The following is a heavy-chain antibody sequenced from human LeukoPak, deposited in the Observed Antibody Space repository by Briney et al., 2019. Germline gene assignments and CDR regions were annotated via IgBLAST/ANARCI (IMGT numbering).Heavy chain of an antibody. CDR3: AKDGAGTPGHAFDI. Sequence: PGGSLRLSCAASGFTFSSYEMNWVRQAPGKGLEWVSYISSGGSTYYADSVKGRFTISRDNSKNTLYPQMNSLRVEDTAVYYCAKDGAGTPGHAFDIWGQGTMVTVSS. D-gene: IGHD1-14*01. J-gene: IGHJ3*02. CDR1: GFTFSSYE. CDR2: ISSGGST. V-gene: IGHV3-23*01.